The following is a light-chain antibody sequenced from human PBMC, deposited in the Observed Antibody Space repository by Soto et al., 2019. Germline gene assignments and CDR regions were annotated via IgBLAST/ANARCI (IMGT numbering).Light chain of an antibody. V-gene: IGKV3-11*01. J-gene: IGKJ4*01. CDR1: QSISNY. CDR2: DAS. CDR3: QQRGSWPLT. Sequence: EVVLTQSPVTVSLSPGERATLSCRASQSISNYLAWYQQRPGQPPSLVIYDASMRAPGIPARFSGGGSGTDFTLTISGLLPEDSAVYYCQQRGSWPLTFGGGTKVDI.